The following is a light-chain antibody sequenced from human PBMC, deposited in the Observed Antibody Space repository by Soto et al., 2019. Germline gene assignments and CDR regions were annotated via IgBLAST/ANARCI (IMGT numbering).Light chain of an antibody. CDR2: GDS. J-gene: IGLJ2*01. CDR1: NVGSKN. Sequence: SYELTQPLSVSVALGQTARIACGGNNVGSKNVHWYQQKPGQAPVLVIYGDSNRPSGIPERFSGSNSGNTASLTISRAQAGDEADYYCQVCDSVTVVFGGGTKLTVL. CDR3: QVCDSVTVV. V-gene: IGLV3-9*01.